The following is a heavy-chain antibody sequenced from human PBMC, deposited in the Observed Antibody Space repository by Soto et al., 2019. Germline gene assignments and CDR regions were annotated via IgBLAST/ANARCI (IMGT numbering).Heavy chain of an antibody. CDR1: GGSISNYY. J-gene: IGHJ4*02. D-gene: IGHD2-2*01. V-gene: IGHV4-59*01. CDR2: IYHSGST. CDR3: ARAVLPATAPFDY. Sequence: TSETLSLTCIVSGGSISNYYWSWIRQPPGKGLEWIGYIYHSGSTNYNPSLQSRVTISVDTSKNQFSLKLSSVTAADTAVYYCARAVLPATAPFDYWGQGTLVTVSS.